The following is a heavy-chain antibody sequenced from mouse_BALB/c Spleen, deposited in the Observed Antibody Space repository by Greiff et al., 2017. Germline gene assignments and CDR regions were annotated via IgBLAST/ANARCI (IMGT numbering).Heavy chain of an antibody. CDR1: GYSFTGYF. D-gene: IGHD2-14*01. CDR3: GRGTTRDYFDY. CDR2: INPYNGDT. J-gene: IGHJ2*01. V-gene: IGHV1-37*01. Sequence: VQLKQPGAELVKPGASVKLSCKASGYSFTGYFMNWVKQSHGKSLEWIGRINPYNGDTFYNQKFKGKATLTVDKSSSTAHMELLSLTSEDSAVYYCGRGTTRDYFDYWGQGTTLTVSS.